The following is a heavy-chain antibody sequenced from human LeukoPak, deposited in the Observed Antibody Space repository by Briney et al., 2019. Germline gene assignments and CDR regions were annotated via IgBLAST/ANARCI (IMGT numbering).Heavy chain of an antibody. CDR1: GYSTSSGYY. CDR3: ARGEDPKTGTTFDC. D-gene: IGHD1-7*01. J-gene: IGHJ4*02. CDR2: MYHSGST. V-gene: IGHV4-38-2*02. Sequence: PSETLSLTCTVSGYSTSSGYYWGWIRQPPGKGLEWIGSMYHSGSTYYNPSLKSRVTISVDTSKNQFSLKLSSATAADTAVYYCARGEDPKTGTTFDCWGQGTLVTVSS.